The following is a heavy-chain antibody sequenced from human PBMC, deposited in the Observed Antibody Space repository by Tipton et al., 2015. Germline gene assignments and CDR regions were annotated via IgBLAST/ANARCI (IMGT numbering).Heavy chain of an antibody. CDR2: IYFSGST. Sequence: TLSLTCTVSGGSIRSSSYYWGWIRQPPGKGLEWIGSIYFSGSTYYSPSLTSRVTISMDASKNQLSLKLSSVTATDTAVYYCASPSLPHDRGDYYFQSWGQGSLVTVSS. D-gene: IGHD2-21*02. V-gene: IGHV4-39*01. J-gene: IGHJ4*02. CDR3: ASPSLPHDRGDYYFQS. CDR1: GGSIRSSSYY.